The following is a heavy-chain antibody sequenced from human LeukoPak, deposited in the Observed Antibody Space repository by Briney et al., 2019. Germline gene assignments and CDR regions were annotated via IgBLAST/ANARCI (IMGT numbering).Heavy chain of an antibody. V-gene: IGHV3-74*01. CDR1: GFTFSSYW. CDR2: INSDGSGT. CDR3: AKDPGSSWATFDY. Sequence: GGSLRLSCAASGFTFSSYWMHWVRQARGKGLVCVSRINSDGSGTSYADSVKGRFTISRDNAKNTLYLQMNSLRVEETAVYYCAKDPGSSWATFDYWGQGTLVIVSS. D-gene: IGHD6-13*01. J-gene: IGHJ4*02.